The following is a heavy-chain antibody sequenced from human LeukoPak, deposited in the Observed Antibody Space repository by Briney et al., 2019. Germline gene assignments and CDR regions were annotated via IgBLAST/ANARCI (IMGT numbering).Heavy chain of an antibody. CDR1: GFTFSSYG. CDR3: ARDPGYGGNSLYYYYYGMDV. CDR2: IWYDGSNK. J-gene: IGHJ6*02. V-gene: IGHV3-33*01. D-gene: IGHD4-23*01. Sequence: PGRSLRLSCAASGFTFSSYGMHWVRQAPGKGLEWVAVIWYDGSNKYYADSVKGRFTISRDNSKNTLYLQMNSLRAEDTAVYYCARDPGYGGNSLYYYYYGMDVWGQGTTVTVSS.